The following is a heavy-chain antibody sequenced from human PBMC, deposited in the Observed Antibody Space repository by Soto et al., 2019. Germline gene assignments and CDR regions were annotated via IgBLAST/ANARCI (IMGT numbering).Heavy chain of an antibody. V-gene: IGHV4-30-4*01. Sequence: PXETLSLTCSVSGCSISSGDYSWSWIRQPPGKGLEWVGYIYYTGRTSYNPSLKSRVTMSVDTSKNQFSLRLRSVTAADTAVYYCARDKWELPLDIWAQGPMVTVSS. J-gene: IGHJ3*02. CDR3: ARDKWELPLDI. CDR2: IYYTGRT. CDR1: GCSISSGDYS. D-gene: IGHD1-26*01.